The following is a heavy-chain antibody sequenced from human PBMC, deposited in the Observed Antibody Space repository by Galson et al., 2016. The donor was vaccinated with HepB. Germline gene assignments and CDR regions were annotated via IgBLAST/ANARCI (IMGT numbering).Heavy chain of an antibody. D-gene: IGHD3-22*01. Sequence: LRLSCAASGFSFSTYALHWVRQAPGKGLEWVAAISYHGNNNYYPDSVKGRFTISRDNSKNTVYLQINSLRAEDTAVYYCARDFSDYYDSRGLIAFGFWGPGTLVTASS. CDR1: GFSFSTYA. CDR3: ARDFSDYYDSRGLIAFGF. CDR2: ISYHGNNN. V-gene: IGHV3-30-3*01. J-gene: IGHJ4*02.